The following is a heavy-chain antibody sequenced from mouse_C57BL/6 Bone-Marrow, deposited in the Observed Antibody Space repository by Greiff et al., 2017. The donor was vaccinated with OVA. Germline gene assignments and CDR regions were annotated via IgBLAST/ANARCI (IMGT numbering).Heavy chain of an antibody. CDR2: INPSNGGT. Sequence: QVQLQQPGTELVKPGASVKLSCKASGYTFTSYWMHWVKQRPGQGLEWIGNINPSNGGTNYNEKFKSKATLTVDKSSSTAYMQLSSLTSEDSAVYYCATSYYYGSSYPSYSYFDVWGTGTTVTVSS. D-gene: IGHD1-1*01. CDR1: GYTFTSYW. J-gene: IGHJ1*03. CDR3: ATSYYYGSSYPSYSYFDV. V-gene: IGHV1-53*01.